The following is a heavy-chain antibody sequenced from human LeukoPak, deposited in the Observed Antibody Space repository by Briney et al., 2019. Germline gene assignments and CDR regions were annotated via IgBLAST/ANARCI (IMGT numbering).Heavy chain of an antibody. CDR1: GFTFSSYD. J-gene: IGHJ4*02. D-gene: IGHD4-17*01. Sequence: GGSLRLSCAASGFTFSSYDMHWVRQAPGKGLEWVAVISYDGSYKYYADSVKGRFTISRDNSKNTLYLQMNSLRAEDTAVYYCAKVGDYGDYALDYWGEGTLVTVSS. CDR2: ISYDGSYK. CDR3: AKVGDYGDYALDY. V-gene: IGHV3-30*18.